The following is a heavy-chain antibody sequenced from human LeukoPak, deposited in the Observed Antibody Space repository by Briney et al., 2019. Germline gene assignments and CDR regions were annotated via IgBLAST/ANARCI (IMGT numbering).Heavy chain of an antibody. CDR2: ISGSGGST. CDR1: GFTSSSEA. V-gene: IGHV3-23*01. J-gene: IGHJ4*02. Sequence: GGSLRLSCAASGFTSSSEAMSWVRQAPGKGLEWVSAISGSGGSTYYADSVKGRFTISRDNSKNTLYLQMNSLRAEDTAVYYCARVENRCGYTYDDYWGQGTLVTVSS. D-gene: IGHD5-18*01. CDR3: ARVENRCGYTYDDY.